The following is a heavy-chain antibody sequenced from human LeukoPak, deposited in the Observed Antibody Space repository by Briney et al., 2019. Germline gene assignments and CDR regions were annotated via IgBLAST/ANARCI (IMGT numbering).Heavy chain of an antibody. CDR1: GFIFSSYS. Sequence: PGGSLRLSCAAPGFIFSSYSMNWVRQAPGKGLEWVSYISTTGSTIYYADSVKGRFTISRDNAKNSLYLQMNSLRDEDTAVYYCARDRSSSGYYPFDYWGQGTLVTVSS. CDR3: ARDRSSSGYYPFDY. J-gene: IGHJ4*02. CDR2: ISTTGSTI. D-gene: IGHD3-22*01. V-gene: IGHV3-48*02.